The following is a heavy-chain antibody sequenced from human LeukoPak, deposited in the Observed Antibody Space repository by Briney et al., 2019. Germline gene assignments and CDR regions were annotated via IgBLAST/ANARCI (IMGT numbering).Heavy chain of an antibody. D-gene: IGHD2-21*01. Sequence: GGSLRLSXAASGFTFSTYWMTWVRQAPGKGVEWVANIKEDGSEKYYVDSVKGRFTISRDNAKNSLYLQMNSLRAEDTAVYYCARALCIWGGDCHYFDYWGQGTLVTVSS. J-gene: IGHJ4*02. V-gene: IGHV3-7*01. CDR2: IKEDGSEK. CDR1: GFTFSTYW. CDR3: ARALCIWGGDCHYFDY.